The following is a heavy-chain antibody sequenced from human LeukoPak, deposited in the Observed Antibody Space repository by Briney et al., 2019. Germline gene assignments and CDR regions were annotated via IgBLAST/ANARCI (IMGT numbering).Heavy chain of an antibody. J-gene: IGHJ4*02. CDR2: IRYDGSNK. CDR1: GFIFSNYA. CDR3: ACGAATGY. D-gene: IGHD2-15*01. Sequence: GGSLRLSCAASGFIFSNYAMSWARQAPGKGLEWVAFIRYDGSNKYYADSVKGRFTISRDNSKNTLYLQMNSLRAEDTAVYYCACGAATGYWGQGTLVTVSS. V-gene: IGHV3-30*02.